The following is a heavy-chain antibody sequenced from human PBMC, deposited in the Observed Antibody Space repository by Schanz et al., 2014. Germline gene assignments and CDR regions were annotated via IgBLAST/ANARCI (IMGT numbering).Heavy chain of an antibody. J-gene: IGHJ2*01. V-gene: IGHV4-61*02. D-gene: IGHD1-1*01. CDR1: GGSIRSGTYY. Sequence: QVQLQESGPGLVKPSQTLSLTCTVSGGSIRSGTYYWSWIRQPAGKALEWVGRVFPNGITNYNPSRKSRVPISLDTPKNQFSLTLPSRTAADTAVYYCARDTTWRLDLWGRGTLVTVSS. CDR2: VFPNGIT. CDR3: ARDTTWRLDL.